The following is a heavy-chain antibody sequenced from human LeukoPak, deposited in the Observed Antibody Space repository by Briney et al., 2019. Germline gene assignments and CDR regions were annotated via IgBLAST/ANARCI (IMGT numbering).Heavy chain of an antibody. V-gene: IGHV4-39*01. J-gene: IGHJ4*02. CDR3: ARRPSYNWNYYFDY. CDR2: IYYSGST. Sequence: SETLSLTCTVSGGSISGSSYYWGWIRQPPGKGLEWIGSIYYSGSTYYNPSLKSRVTISVDTSKNQFSLKLSSVTAADTAVYYCARRPSYNWNYYFDYWGQGTLVTVSS. D-gene: IGHD1-7*01. CDR1: GGSISGSSYY.